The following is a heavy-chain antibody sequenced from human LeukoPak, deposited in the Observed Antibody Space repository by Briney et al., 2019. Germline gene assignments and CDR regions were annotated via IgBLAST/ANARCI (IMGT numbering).Heavy chain of an antibody. V-gene: IGHV3-21*06. CDR3: ARVGGLFMYSSPGDWYFDL. CDR1: GFTFSNYW. CDR2: ISSSSSYI. D-gene: IGHD6-19*01. Sequence: GGSLRLSCAASGFTFSNYWMSWVRQASGKGLEWVSSISSSSSYIYYADSVKGRFTISRDNTKNSLYLQMNSLRAEDTAVYYCARVGGLFMYSSPGDWYFDLWGRGTLVTVSS. J-gene: IGHJ2*01.